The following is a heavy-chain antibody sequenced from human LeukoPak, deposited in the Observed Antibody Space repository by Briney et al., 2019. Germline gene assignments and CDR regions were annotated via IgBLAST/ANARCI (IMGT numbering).Heavy chain of an antibody. CDR2: IYYSGST. Sequence: PSQTLSITCTISGGSISSGGYYWSWIRQHPGKGLEWIGYIYYSGSTYYNPSLKSRVTISVDTSKNQFSLKLSSVTAADTAVYYCARSPHIVVVVAAPGNWFDPWGQGTLVTVSS. D-gene: IGHD2-15*01. CDR1: GGSISSGGYY. J-gene: IGHJ5*02. CDR3: ARSPHIVVVVAAPGNWFDP. V-gene: IGHV4-31*03.